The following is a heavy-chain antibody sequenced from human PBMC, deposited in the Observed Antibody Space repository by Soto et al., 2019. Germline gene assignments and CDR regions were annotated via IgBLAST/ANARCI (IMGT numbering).Heavy chain of an antibody. CDR3: ARDRMRWTEILTGYLDYYAD. D-gene: IGHD3-9*01. CDR2: ISSGGSTI. Sequence: GSLRLSCAASGFTFSDYSMNWVRQAPGKGLECVSYISSGGSTIYYADSVKGRFTISRDNVKNSLYLQMDSLRDEDTAVYYCARDRMRWTEILTGYLDYYADWGQGTQVTVSS. J-gene: IGHJ4*02. CDR1: GFTFSDYS. V-gene: IGHV3-48*02.